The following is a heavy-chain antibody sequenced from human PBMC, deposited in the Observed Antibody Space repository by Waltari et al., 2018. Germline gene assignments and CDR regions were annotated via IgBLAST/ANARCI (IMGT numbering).Heavy chain of an antibody. D-gene: IGHD2-21*01. Sequence: EVQLVESGGGLIQPGGSLRLSCAASGFTVSTIYMSWVPPAPGQGLEWVSVIYSGGSTYYADSVKGRFTISRDNSKNTLYLQMNSLRAEDTAVYYCARVPPPGEGGYYFDYWGQGTLVTVSS. J-gene: IGHJ4*02. V-gene: IGHV3-53*01. CDR3: ARVPPPGEGGYYFDY. CDR1: GFTVSTIY. CDR2: IYSGGST.